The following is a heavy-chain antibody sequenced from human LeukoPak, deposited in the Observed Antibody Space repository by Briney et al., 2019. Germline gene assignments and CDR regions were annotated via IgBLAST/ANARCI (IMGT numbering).Heavy chain of an antibody. J-gene: IGHJ3*02. D-gene: IGHD5-24*01. CDR2: ISSSSSYI. CDR3: AREQARDGYNYAFYI. CDR1: GFTFSSYN. V-gene: IGHV3-21*01. Sequence: GGSLRLSCAASGFTFSSYNMKWVRQAPGKGLEWVSSISSSSSYIYYADSVKGRFTISRDNAKNSLYLQMNSLRADDTAVYYCAREQARDGYNYAFYIWGQGTMVTVSS.